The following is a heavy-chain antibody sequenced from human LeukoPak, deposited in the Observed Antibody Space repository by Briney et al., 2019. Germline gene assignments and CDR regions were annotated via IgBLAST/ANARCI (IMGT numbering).Heavy chain of an antibody. CDR2: KKKDGSEK. CDR3: ARDLSGIAGYTYGRGIDY. Sequence: GGSLRLSCAASGFTFCSHWMSWVRQAPGKGVEWGANKKKDGSEKYYVDAVKGRFTISRDNAKTSLYLQMNSLRAEDTAVYYCARDLSGIAGYTYGRGIDYWAQGTLVTVSS. J-gene: IGHJ4*02. V-gene: IGHV3-7*01. CDR1: GFTFCSHW. D-gene: IGHD5-18*01.